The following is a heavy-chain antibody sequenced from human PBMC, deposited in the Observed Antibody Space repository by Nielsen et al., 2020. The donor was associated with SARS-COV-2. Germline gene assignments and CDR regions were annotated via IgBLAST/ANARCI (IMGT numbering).Heavy chain of an antibody. V-gene: IGHV4-39*07. J-gene: IGHJ6*02. CDR2: IYYSGST. CDR1: GGSISSSSYY. D-gene: IGHD1-26*01. CDR3: ARDREVGATGDYGMDV. Sequence: SETLSLTCTVSGGSISSSSYYWGWIRQPPGKGLEWIGSIYYSGSTNYNPSLKSRVTISVDTSKNQFSLKLSSVTAADTAVYYCARDREVGATGDYGMDVWGQGTTVTVSS.